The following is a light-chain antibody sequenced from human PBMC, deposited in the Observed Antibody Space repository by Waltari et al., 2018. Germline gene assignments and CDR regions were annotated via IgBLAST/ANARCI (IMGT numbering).Light chain of an antibody. CDR3: QQSYSTLPIT. CDR2: AAS. Sequence: DIQMTQSPSSLSASVGDRVTITCRASQSISSYLNWYQQKRGKAPKLLIYAASSLQSGVPSRFSGSGSGTDFTLTISSLQPEDFATYYCQQSYSTLPITFGQGTRLEIK. CDR1: QSISSY. J-gene: IGKJ5*01. V-gene: IGKV1-39*01.